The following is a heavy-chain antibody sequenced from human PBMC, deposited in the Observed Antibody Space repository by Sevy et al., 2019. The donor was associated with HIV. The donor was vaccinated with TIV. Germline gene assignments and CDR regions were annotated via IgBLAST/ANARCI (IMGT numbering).Heavy chain of an antibody. J-gene: IGHJ4*02. V-gene: IGHV4-34*01. CDR3: ARTPSPLNYYDSSGYPDY. CDR1: GGSFSGYY. CDR2: INHSGST. Sequence: SETLSLTCAVYGGSFSGYYWSWIRQPPGKGLEWIGEINHSGSTNYNPSLKSRVTISVDTSKNQFSLKLSSVTAADTAVYYGARTPSPLNYYDSSGYPDYWGQGTLVTVSS. D-gene: IGHD3-22*01.